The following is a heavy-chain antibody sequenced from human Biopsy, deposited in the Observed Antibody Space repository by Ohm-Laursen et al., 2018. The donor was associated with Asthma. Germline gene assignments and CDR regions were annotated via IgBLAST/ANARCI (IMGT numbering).Heavy chain of an antibody. V-gene: IGHV3-30*01. CDR3: VRDGTDDAFDI. D-gene: IGHD1-1*01. CDR2: ISKDANTQ. J-gene: IGHJ3*02. Sequence: SLRLSCSASGFSFSNFAIHWVRQAPGKGLEWVGVISKDANTQDYADSVKGRFTMARDNPKNTLDLQMNSLREEDTAVYYCVRDGTDDAFDIWGQGTVVSVSS. CDR1: GFSFSNFA.